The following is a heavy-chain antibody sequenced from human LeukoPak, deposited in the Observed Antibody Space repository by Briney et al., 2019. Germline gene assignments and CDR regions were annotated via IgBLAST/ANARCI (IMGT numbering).Heavy chain of an antibody. Sequence: SETLSLTCTVSGGSISSSSYYWGGIRQPPGKGREWIGSIYYSASTYYNPSLKSLVTIYIYTSKNQFSLKLRSVTSADTALYYCGRNLTKWLATDYWGQGTLVTVSS. CDR3: GRNLTKWLATDY. J-gene: IGHJ4*02. V-gene: IGHV4-39*01. CDR1: GGSISSSSYY. CDR2: IYYSAST. D-gene: IGHD6-19*01.